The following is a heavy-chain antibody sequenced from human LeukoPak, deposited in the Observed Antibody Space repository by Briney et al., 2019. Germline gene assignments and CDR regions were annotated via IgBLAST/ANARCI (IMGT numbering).Heavy chain of an antibody. J-gene: IGHJ4*02. CDR3: ARVGLPYGIFGPRKYGYFDY. CDR2: IIPIFGTA. CDR1: GGTFSSYA. Sequence: SVKVSCKASGGTFSSYAISWVRQAPGQGLEWMGGIIPIFGTANYAQKFQGRVTITADESTSTAYMELCSLRSEDTAVYYCARVGLPYGIFGPRKYGYFDYWGQGTLVTVSS. V-gene: IGHV1-69*13. D-gene: IGHD3/OR15-3a*01.